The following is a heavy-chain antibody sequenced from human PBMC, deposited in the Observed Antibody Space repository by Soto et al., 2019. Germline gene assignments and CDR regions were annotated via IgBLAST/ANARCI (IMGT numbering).Heavy chain of an antibody. CDR1: GFTFSNAW. D-gene: IGHD3-16*02. Sequence: EVQLLESGGDLVQPGGSLRLSCAASGFTFSNAWMSWVRQAPGKGLEWVGRIKSKTDGGTTDYAAPVKGRFTISRDDSKNTLYLQMNSLKTEDTAVHYCTTDLGLIGGVIAPPFQHWGQGTLVTVSS. J-gene: IGHJ1*01. CDR2: IKSKTDGGTT. V-gene: IGHV3-15*01. CDR3: TTDLGLIGGVIAPPFQH.